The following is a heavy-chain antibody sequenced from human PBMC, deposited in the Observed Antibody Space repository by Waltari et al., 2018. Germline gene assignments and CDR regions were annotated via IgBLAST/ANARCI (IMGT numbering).Heavy chain of an antibody. CDR3: ARVRLVRGLNWFDP. J-gene: IGHJ5*02. Sequence: QVQLVQSGAEVKKPGASVKVSCKASGYTFTSYAIHWARQAPGQRLEWMGWINAGNGNTKYSQKFQGRVTITRDTSASTAYMELSSLRSEDTAVYYCARVRLVRGLNWFDPWGQGTLVTVSS. CDR2: INAGNGNT. D-gene: IGHD6-19*01. V-gene: IGHV1-3*01. CDR1: GYTFTSYA.